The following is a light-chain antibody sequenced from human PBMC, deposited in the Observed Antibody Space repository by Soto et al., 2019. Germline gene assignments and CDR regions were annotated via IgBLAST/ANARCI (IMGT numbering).Light chain of an antibody. J-gene: IGKJ5*01. CDR2: DAS. Sequence: IVLTQSPGTLSLSPWERATLSCMASQSVSTYLAWYQQKPGQAPRLLIYDASNRATGIPARFSGSGSGTDFTLTISSLEPEDFAVYYCQQRSNWPPITFGQGTRLEIK. V-gene: IGKV3-11*01. CDR3: QQRSNWPPIT. CDR1: QSVSTY.